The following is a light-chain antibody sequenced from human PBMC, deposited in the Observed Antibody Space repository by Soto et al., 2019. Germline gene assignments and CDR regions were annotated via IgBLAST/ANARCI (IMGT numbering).Light chain of an antibody. V-gene: IGKV1-13*02. CDR3: QQLNSYPWT. Sequence: IQMTQSPSSLSASVRDRVTITCLASQNTRCYLNWYQQKPGKAPKLLIYDASSLESGVPSRFSGSGSGTEFTLTISSLQPDDFATYYCQQLNSYPWTFGQGTKVDIK. CDR1: QNTRCY. J-gene: IGKJ1*01. CDR2: DAS.